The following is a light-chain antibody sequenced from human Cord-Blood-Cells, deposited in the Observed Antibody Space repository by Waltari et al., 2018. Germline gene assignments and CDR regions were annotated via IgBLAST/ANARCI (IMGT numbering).Light chain of an antibody. Sequence: DIQMTQSPSSLSASVGDRVNITCQASQDISNYLNWYQQKPGKDPKLLIYDASNLETGVPSRFSGSGSGTDFTFTISSLQPEDIATYYCQQYDNLPPDTFGGGTKVEIK. CDR3: QQYDNLPPDT. CDR1: QDISNY. V-gene: IGKV1-33*01. J-gene: IGKJ4*01. CDR2: DAS.